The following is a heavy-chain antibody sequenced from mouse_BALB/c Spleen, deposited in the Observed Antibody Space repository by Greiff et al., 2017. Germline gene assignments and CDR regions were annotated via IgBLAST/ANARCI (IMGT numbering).Heavy chain of an antibody. CDR3: ARGLLSWFAD. CDR2: ISYDGSN. J-gene: IGHJ3*01. Sequence: EVKLQESGPGLVKPSQSLSLTCSVTGYSITSGYYWNWIRQFPGNKLEWMGYISYDGSNNYNPSLKNRISITRDTSKNQFFLKLNSVTTEDTATYYCARGLLSWFADWGQGTLVTVSA. D-gene: IGHD1-1*01. CDR1: GYSITSGYY. V-gene: IGHV3-6*02.